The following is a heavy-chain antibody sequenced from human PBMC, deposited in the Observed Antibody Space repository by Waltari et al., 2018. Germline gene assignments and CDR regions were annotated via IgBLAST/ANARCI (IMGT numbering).Heavy chain of an antibody. Sequence: QVQLVPSGAEVKKPGASVKVSCQASVYTFTAYYLHWVRQASCHRPQWMGRINPNRGGTNYAQKFQGRVTMTRDTSISTAYMELSRLRSDDTAVYYCASELTYYDFWSGYHIPGYFDYWGQGTLVTVSS. CDR3: ASELTYYDFWSGYHIPGYFDY. CDR2: INPNRGGT. J-gene: IGHJ4*02. CDR1: VYTFTAYY. D-gene: IGHD3-3*01. V-gene: IGHV1-2*06.